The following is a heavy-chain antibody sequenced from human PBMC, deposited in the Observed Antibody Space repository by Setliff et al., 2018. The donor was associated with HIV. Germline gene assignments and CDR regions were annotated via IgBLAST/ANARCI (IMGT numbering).Heavy chain of an antibody. V-gene: IGHV1-2*02. CDR2: INPNSGDT. J-gene: IGHJ6*03. CDR1: GYTFTVSY. D-gene: IGHD3-3*01. CDR3: ARESRKYYDSWSSYYRGVDYYYYMDV. Sequence: ASVKVSCKASGYTFTVSYLHWVRQAPGQGLEWMGWINPNSGDTNYAQKFQGRVTMTTHTSTTTAHMELRSLRSDDTAVYYCARESRKYYDSWSSYYRGVDYYYYMDVWGKGTTVTVSS.